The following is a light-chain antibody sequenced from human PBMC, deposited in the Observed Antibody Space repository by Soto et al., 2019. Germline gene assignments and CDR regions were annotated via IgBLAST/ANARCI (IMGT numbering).Light chain of an antibody. CDR2: AAS. CDR1: QSISSY. V-gene: IGKV1-39*01. Sequence: DIQMTQSPSSLSASVGDRVTITCRASQSISSYLNWYQQKPGKAPKLLIYAASSLQSGVPSRFSGSGSGTVFTLTISSLHPDYFATYYCQQSYSTPPGTFGGGTKVEIK. CDR3: QQSYSTPPGT. J-gene: IGKJ4*01.